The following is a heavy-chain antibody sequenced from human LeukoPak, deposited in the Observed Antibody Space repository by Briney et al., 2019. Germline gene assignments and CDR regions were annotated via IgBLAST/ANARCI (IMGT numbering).Heavy chain of an antibody. CDR2: TYHSGST. CDR3: ARHVPGSSGYYWVYYYYMDV. V-gene: IGHV4-38-2*01. CDR1: GYSISSGYY. Sequence: SETLSLTCAVSGYSISSGYYWGWIRQPPGKGLEWIGSTYHSGSTYYNPSLKSRVTISVDTSKNQFSLKLSSVTAADTAVYYCARHVPGSSGYYWVYYYYMDVWGKGTTVTVSS. J-gene: IGHJ6*03. D-gene: IGHD3-22*01.